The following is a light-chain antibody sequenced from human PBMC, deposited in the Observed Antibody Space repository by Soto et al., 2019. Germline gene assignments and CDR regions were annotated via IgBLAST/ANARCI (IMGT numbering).Light chain of an antibody. CDR2: DNN. J-gene: IGLJ2*01. CDR3: GTWDSSLGAGV. V-gene: IGLV1-51*01. Sequence: QAVVTQPPSVSAAPGQKVTISCIGSTSNIGNNYVSWYQQFPGTAPKLLIYDNNERPSAIPDRFSASKSGTSATLGITGLQTGDEADYYCGTWDSSLGAGVFGGGTKLTVL. CDR1: TSNIGNNY.